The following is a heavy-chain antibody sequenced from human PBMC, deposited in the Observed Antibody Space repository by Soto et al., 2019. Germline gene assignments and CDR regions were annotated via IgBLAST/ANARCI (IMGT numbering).Heavy chain of an antibody. V-gene: IGHV3-7*01. CDR2: IKQDGSEK. J-gene: IGHJ3*02. Sequence: LGGSLRLSCAASGITFSNYWMSWVRQAPGKGLEWVANIKQDGSEKYYVDSLKGRFTISRDNAKNSLYLQMSSLRAEDTAVYYCAREGSVGAFDIWGQGTMVTVSS. CDR3: AREGSVGAFDI. CDR1: GITFSNYW. D-gene: IGHD1-26*01.